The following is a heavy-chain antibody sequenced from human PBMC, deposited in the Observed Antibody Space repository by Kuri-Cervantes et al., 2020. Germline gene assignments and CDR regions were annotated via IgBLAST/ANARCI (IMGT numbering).Heavy chain of an antibody. J-gene: IGHJ6*02. Sequence: GSLRLSCAVYGGSFSGYYWSWIRQPPGKELEWIGEINHSGSTNYNPSLKSRVTISVDTSKNQFSLKLSSVTAADTAVYYCARDRGQGNHGDYYYYYGMDVWGQGTTVTVSS. CDR1: GGSFSGYY. D-gene: IGHD1-14*01. CDR2: INHSGST. V-gene: IGHV4-34*01. CDR3: ARDRGQGNHGDYYYYYGMDV.